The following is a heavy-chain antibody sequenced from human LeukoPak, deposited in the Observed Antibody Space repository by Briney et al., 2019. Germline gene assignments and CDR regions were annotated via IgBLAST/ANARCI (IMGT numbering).Heavy chain of an antibody. CDR1: GGSISSYY. J-gene: IGHJ6*02. V-gene: IGHV4-59*12. CDR3: ARAWGVVPAAIPPPGMDV. Sequence: PSETLSLTCTVSGGSISSYYWSWIRQPPGKGLEWIGYIYYSGSTNYNPSLKSRVTISVDTSKNQFSLKLSSVTAADTAVYYCARAWGVVPAAIPPPGMDVWGQGTTVTVSS. CDR2: IYYSGST. D-gene: IGHD2-2*02.